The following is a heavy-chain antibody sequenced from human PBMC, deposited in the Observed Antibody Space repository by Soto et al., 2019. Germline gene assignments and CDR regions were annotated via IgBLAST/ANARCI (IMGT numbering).Heavy chain of an antibody. Sequence: QVQLVQSGAEVKKPGSSVKVSCKTSGGPFNNHAINWVRQAPGQGLEWVGLVIPTLATADYAQKFQGRVTMTADEVTNTAYMELSSMSTDDTGVYYCASDYGEIDAFDIRGQGTMGTVSS. J-gene: IGHJ3*02. V-gene: IGHV1-69*01. D-gene: IGHD4-17*01. CDR2: VIPTLATA. CDR1: GGPFNNHA. CDR3: ASDYGEIDAFDI.